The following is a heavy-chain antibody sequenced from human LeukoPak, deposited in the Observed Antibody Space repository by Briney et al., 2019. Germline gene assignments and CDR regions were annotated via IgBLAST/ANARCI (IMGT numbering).Heavy chain of an antibody. CDR2: ISGSGGST. CDR1: GFTFSSYA. J-gene: IGHJ6*03. D-gene: IGHD3-3*01. Sequence: GGSLRLSCAASGFTFSSYAMSWVRQAPGKGLEWVSDISGSGGSTYYADSVKGRFTISRDNSKNTLYLQTNSLRAEDTAVYYCVPRKEWSCYMGVWGKGTTVSVSS. CDR3: VPRKEWSCYMGV. V-gene: IGHV3-23*01.